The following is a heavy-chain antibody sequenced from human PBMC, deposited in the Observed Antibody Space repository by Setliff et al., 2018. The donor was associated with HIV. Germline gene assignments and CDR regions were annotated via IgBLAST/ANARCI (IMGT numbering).Heavy chain of an antibody. J-gene: IGHJ4*02. Sequence: GGSLRLSCAASGFTFGYYNMNWVRRAPGKGLEWVASIVASSTHIYYADSLKGRFTISRDNAENSLYLQMNSLRAEDTAVYYCARQGAVTGHSFDYWGQGALVTVSS. CDR3: ARQGAVTGHSFDY. CDR1: GFTFGYYN. V-gene: IGHV3-21*04. D-gene: IGHD6-19*01. CDR2: IVASSTHI.